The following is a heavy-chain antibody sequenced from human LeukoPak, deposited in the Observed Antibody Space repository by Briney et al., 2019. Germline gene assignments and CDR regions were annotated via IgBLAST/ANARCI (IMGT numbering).Heavy chain of an antibody. Sequence: GGSLRLSCAASGFTFSSYAMSWVRQAPGKGLEWVSTISGSGGSTYHADSVKGRLTTSRDNSKNTLYLQMNSLRVEDTAVYYCTRVRSPNWFDPWGQGTLVTVSS. CDR2: ISGSGGST. CDR3: TRVRSPNWFDP. D-gene: IGHD1-26*01. V-gene: IGHV3-23*01. J-gene: IGHJ5*02. CDR1: GFTFSSYA.